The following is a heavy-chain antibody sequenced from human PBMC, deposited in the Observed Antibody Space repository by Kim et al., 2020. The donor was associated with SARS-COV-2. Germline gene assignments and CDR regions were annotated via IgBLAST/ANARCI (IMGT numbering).Heavy chain of an antibody. D-gene: IGHD2-15*01. Sequence: SETLSLTCTVSGGSISSSSYYWGWIRQPPGKGLEWIGSIYYSGSTYYNPSLKSRVTISVDTSKNQFSLKLSSVTAADTAVYYCARESRGYCSGGSCPLGGWFDPWGQGTLVTVSS. CDR2: IYYSGST. CDR3: ARESRGYCSGGSCPLGGWFDP. J-gene: IGHJ5*02. CDR1: GGSISSSSYY. V-gene: IGHV4-39*07.